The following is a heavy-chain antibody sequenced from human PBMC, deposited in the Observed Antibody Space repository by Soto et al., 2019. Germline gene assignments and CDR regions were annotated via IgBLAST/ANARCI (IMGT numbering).Heavy chain of an antibody. V-gene: IGHV4-34*01. CDR1: GGSFSGYY. D-gene: IGHD5-18*01. J-gene: IGHJ4*02. CDR2: INHSGST. CDR3: ARDGATWIQLWYFDY. Sequence: SETLSLTCAVYGGSFSGYYWSWIRQPPGKGLEWIGEINHSGSTNYNPSLKSRVTISVDTSKNQFSLKLSSVTAADTAVYYCARDGATWIQLWYFDYWGQGTLVTVSS.